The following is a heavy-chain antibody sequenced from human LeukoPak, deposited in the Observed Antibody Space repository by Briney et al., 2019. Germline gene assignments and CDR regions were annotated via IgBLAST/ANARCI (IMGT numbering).Heavy chain of an antibody. D-gene: IGHD4-17*01. CDR2: INRGGST. Sequence: SETLSLNCAVYGGSFSVYYWSWIRQPPGKGLEWIGEINRGGSTNYSPSLKSRVTISLDTSKNQVSLKLSSVTAADTAMYYCGLSTTKATTWTIDYWGQGTLVTVSS. V-gene: IGHV4-34*01. J-gene: IGHJ4*02. CDR3: GLSTTKATTWTIDY. CDR1: GGSFSVYY.